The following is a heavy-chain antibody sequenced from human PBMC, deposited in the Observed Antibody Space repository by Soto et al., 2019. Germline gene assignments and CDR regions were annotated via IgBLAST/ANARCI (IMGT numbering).Heavy chain of an antibody. D-gene: IGHD3-3*01. V-gene: IGHV1-18*04. CDR2: ISAYNGNT. CDR1: GYTFTSYG. Sequence: GASVKVSCKASGYTFTSYGISWVRQAPGQGLEWMGWISAYNGNTNYAQKLQGRVTMTTDTSTSTAYMELRSLRSDDTAVYYCARVGFDFWSGYSFDYWGHGTLVTVSS. J-gene: IGHJ4*01. CDR3: ARVGFDFWSGYSFDY.